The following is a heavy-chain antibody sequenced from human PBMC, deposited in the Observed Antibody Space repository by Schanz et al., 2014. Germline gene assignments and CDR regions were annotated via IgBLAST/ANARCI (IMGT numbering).Heavy chain of an antibody. CDR3: ARAGYCTSVSCSLFVSDY. CDR2: IKSDGSST. CDR1: GFTFSSYW. J-gene: IGHJ4*02. V-gene: IGHV3-74*02. D-gene: IGHD2-2*03. Sequence: EVQLVESGGGLVQPGGSLRLSCAASGFTFSSYWMHWVRQVPGKGLVWVSRIKSDGSSTSYADSVKGRFTISRDNAKNTLYLQMNSLRAEDTAVYYCARAGYCTSVSCSLFVSDYWGQGTLVTVSS.